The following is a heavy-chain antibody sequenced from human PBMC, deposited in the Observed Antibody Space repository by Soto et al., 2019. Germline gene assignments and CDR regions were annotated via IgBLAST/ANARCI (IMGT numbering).Heavy chain of an antibody. CDR3: ARVPSP. V-gene: IGHV4-34*01. CDR1: GGFFSCYY. Sequence: SESLSLTCAVDGGFFSCYYWCWIRQPPGKGLEWIGEINHSGSTNYNPSLKSRVTISVDASKNQFSLKLSSVTAADTAVYYCARVPSPWGQGTLVTVS. CDR2: INHSGST. J-gene: IGHJ5*02.